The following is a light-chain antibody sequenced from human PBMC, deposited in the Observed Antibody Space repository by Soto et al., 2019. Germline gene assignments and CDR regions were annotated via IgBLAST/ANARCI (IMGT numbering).Light chain of an antibody. CDR2: GAS. CDR3: QQYYKLRT. CDR1: QDISSF. J-gene: IGKJ1*01. V-gene: IGKV1-8*01. Sequence: AIRMTQSPSSLSASIGDRVTITCRASQDISSFLAWYQQKPGRAPNLLIYGASTLQSGGPSRFSGSGFGTDFTLTISSLQSEDFATYYCQQYYKLRTFGQGTKLEVK.